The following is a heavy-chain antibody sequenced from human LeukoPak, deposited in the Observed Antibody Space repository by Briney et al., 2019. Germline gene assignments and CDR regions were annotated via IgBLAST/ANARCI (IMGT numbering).Heavy chain of an antibody. V-gene: IGHV4-4*07. J-gene: IGHJ5*02. CDR2: IYTSGST. CDR1: GVSISSYY. Sequence: SETLSLTCTVSGVSISSYYWSWIRQPAGKGPEWIGRIYTSGSTNYNPSHKSRVTMSVDTSKNQFSLKLSSVTAAYTAVYYCAREYSSSWSNWFDPWGQGTLVTVSS. D-gene: IGHD6-13*01. CDR3: AREYSSSWSNWFDP.